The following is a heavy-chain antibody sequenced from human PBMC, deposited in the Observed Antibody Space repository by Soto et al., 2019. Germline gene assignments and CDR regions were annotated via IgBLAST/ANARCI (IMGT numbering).Heavy chain of an antibody. V-gene: IGHV4-34*01. D-gene: IGHD3-22*01. CDR2: INHSGST. Sequence: QVQLQQWGAGLLKPSETLSLTCAVYGGSFSGYYWSWIRQPPGKGLEWLRKINHSGSTNYNPSLKRRVTISVDTSKNQFSLKLSSVTAADTAVYYCARQITTVVTRNSYYYYGMDVWGQGTTVTVSS. CDR1: GGSFSGYY. CDR3: ARQITTVVTRNSYYYYGMDV. J-gene: IGHJ6*02.